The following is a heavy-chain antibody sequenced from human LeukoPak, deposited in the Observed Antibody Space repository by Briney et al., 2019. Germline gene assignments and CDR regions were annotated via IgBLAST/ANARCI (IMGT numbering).Heavy chain of an antibody. V-gene: IGHV1-8*01. CDR3: ARRVGSGWPVQH. J-gene: IGHJ1*01. D-gene: IGHD6-19*01. Sequence: ASVKVSCKASGYTFTSYDIHWVRQATGQGLEWMGWMNPNSGNTGYAQKFQGRVTMTRNTSISTAYMELSSLRSEDTAVYYCARRVGSGWPVQHWGQGTLVTVSS. CDR1: GYTFTSYD. CDR2: MNPNSGNT.